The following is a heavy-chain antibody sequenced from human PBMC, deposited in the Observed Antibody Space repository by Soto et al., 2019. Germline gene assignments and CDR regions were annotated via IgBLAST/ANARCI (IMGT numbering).Heavy chain of an antibody. CDR1: GFTFSNYA. CDR2: MSGTAGNT. J-gene: IGHJ4*02. CDR3: AKKYYFGSGSYVFYFEY. Sequence: EVQLLESGGGSVQPGGSLRLSCAASGFTFSNYAMTWVRQAPGKGLEWVSTMSGTAGNTYYADSVKGRFTISRDNSKNTLYLQMSSLRAEDTAVYYCAKKYYFGSGSYVFYFEYWGQGTLVTVS. D-gene: IGHD3-10*01. V-gene: IGHV3-23*01.